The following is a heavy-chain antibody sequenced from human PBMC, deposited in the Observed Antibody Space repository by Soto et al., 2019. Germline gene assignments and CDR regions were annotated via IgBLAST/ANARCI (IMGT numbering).Heavy chain of an antibody. V-gene: IGHV3-11*06. J-gene: IGHJ4*02. CDR1: GFPFSDYY. D-gene: IGHD2-21*01. Sequence: SLRLSCAASGFPFSDYYMSWIRQAPGKGLEWLSHISPKSTYRNYADSVKGRFTISRDNTKSSLFLQMNSLGVEDTAVYYCTRGGGGGIFEHWGQGVLVTVSS. CDR3: TRGGGGGIFEH. CDR2: ISPKSTYR.